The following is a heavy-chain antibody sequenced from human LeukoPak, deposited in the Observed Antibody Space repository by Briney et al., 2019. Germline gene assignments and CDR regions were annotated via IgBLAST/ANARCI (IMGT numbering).Heavy chain of an antibody. V-gene: IGHV1-24*01. D-gene: IGHD3-16*01. CDR3: ATGWGAEDPPNWFDP. CDR2: FDPEDGET. CDR1: GYTLTELS. Sequence: GASVKVSCKASGYTLTELSMHWVRQAPGQGREWMGGFDPEDGETIYAQKFQGRVTITEDTSTDTAYLELSSLRSEDTAVYYCATGWGAEDPPNWFDPWGQGTLVTVSS. J-gene: IGHJ5*02.